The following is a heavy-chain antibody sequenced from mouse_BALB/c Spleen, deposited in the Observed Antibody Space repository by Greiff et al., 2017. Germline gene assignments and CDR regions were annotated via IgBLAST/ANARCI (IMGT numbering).Heavy chain of an antibody. CDR3: ALYGYDGGDYFDY. D-gene: IGHD2-2*01. V-gene: IGHV2-9*02. Sequence: VKLMESGPGLVAPSQSLSITCTVSGFSLTSYGVHWVRQPPGKGLEWLGVIWAGGSTNYNSALMSRLSISKDNSKSQVFLKRNSLQTDDTAMYYCALYGYDGGDYFDYWGQGTTLTVSS. CDR1: GFSLTSYG. J-gene: IGHJ2*01. CDR2: IWAGGST.